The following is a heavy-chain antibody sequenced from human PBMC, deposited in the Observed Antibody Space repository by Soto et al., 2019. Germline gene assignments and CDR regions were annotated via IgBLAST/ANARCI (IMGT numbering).Heavy chain of an antibody. CDR1: GFTFSNAW. J-gene: IGHJ4*02. CDR3: TTDYGIAAAGTDY. Sequence: GGSLRLSCAASGFTFSNAWMNWVRQAPGKGLEWVGRIKSKTDGGTTDYAAPVKGRFTISRDDSKNTLYLQMNSLKTEDTAVYYCTTDYGIAAAGTDYWGQGTLVTVSS. CDR2: IKSKTDGGTT. V-gene: IGHV3-15*07. D-gene: IGHD6-13*01.